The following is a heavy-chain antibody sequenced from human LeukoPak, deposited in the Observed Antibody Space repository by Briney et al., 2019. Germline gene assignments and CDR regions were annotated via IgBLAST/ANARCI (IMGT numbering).Heavy chain of an antibody. CDR2: ISGSGTST. D-gene: IGHD2-21*01. CDR3: ARESKGDYDY. J-gene: IGHJ4*02. V-gene: IGHV3-64*01. CDR1: GFTFSAYP. Sequence: GGSLRLSCAASGFTFSAYPMHWDRQAPGKGLESVSAISGSGTSTYYANSVKGRFTISRDNSKNTLDLQMGSLRVEDMAVYYCARESKGDYDYWGQGTLVTVSS.